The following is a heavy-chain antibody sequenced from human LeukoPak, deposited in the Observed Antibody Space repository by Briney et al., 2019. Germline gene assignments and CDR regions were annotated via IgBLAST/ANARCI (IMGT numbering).Heavy chain of an antibody. Sequence: GGSLRLSCAASGFNFDNAWMTWVRQAPGKGLEWVAVISYDGSNKYYADSVKGRFTISRDNSKNTLYLQMNSLRAEDTAVYYCAKDGGSGSYQIGYYFDYWGQGTLVTVSS. D-gene: IGHD3-10*01. J-gene: IGHJ4*02. CDR1: GFNFDNAW. V-gene: IGHV3-30*18. CDR3: AKDGGSGSYQIGYYFDY. CDR2: ISYDGSNK.